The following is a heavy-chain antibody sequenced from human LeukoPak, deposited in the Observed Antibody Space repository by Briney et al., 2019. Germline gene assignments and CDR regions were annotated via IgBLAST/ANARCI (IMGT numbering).Heavy chain of an antibody. D-gene: IGHD6-13*01. V-gene: IGHV4-39*07. Sequence: PSETLSLTCTVSGGSISSSSYYWGWIRQPPGKGLEWIGSIYYSGSTYYNPSLKSRVTISVDKSKNQFSLKLSSVTAADTAVYYCARDRVAAAGYYYYGMDVWGQGTTVTVSS. CDR3: ARDRVAAAGYYYYGMDV. J-gene: IGHJ6*02. CDR2: IYYSGST. CDR1: GGSISSSSYY.